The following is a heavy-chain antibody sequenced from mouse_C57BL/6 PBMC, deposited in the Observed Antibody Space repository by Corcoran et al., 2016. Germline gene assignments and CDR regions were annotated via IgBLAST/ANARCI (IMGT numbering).Heavy chain of an antibody. D-gene: IGHD1-1*01. CDR1: GYSITSGYY. CDR2: ISYDGSN. V-gene: IGHV3-6*01. J-gene: IGHJ2*01. Sequence: DVQLQESGPGLVKPSQSLSLTCSVTGYSITSGYYWNWIRQFPGNKLEWMGYISYDGSNNYNPSLKNRISITRDTSKNQFFLKLNSVTTEDTATYYCASGDGSLFDYWGQGTTLTVSS. CDR3: ASGDGSLFDY.